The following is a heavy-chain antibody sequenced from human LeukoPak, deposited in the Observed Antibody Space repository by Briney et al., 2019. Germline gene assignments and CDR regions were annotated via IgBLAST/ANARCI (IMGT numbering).Heavy chain of an antibody. J-gene: IGHJ4*02. V-gene: IGHV1-2*02. Sequence: ASVKVSCKASGYTFTGYYMHWVRQAPGQGLEWMGWINPNSGGTNYAQKFQGRVTMTRDTSISTAYMELSRLRSDDTAVYYCARMGGSYYPYFDYWGQGTLVTVSS. D-gene: IGHD1-26*01. CDR2: INPNSGGT. CDR3: ARMGGSYYPYFDY. CDR1: GYTFTGYY.